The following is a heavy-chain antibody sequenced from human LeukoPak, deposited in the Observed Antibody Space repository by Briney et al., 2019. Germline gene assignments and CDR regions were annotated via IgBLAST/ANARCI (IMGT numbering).Heavy chain of an antibody. CDR2: ISYDGTNE. V-gene: IGHV3-30*04. CDR1: GFTFGSYA. Sequence: PGESLRLSCAASGFTFGSYAIHWVRQAPGRGLEWVAVISYDGTNEYYADSVKGRFTISRDNSKNTLYLQMNSLRAEDTAVYYCASGAGGWELLTKSTFDYWGQETLVTVSS. J-gene: IGHJ4*02. CDR3: ASGAGGWELLTKSTFDY. D-gene: IGHD1-26*01.